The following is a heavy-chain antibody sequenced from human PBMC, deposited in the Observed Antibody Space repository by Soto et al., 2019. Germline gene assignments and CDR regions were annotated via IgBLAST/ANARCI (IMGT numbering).Heavy chain of an antibody. CDR1: GFTFSSYA. Sequence: GGSLRLSCAASGFTFSSYAMSWVRQAPGKGLEWVSAISGSGGSTYYADSVKGRFTISGDNSKNTLYLQMNSLRAEDTAVYYCANLNTVTNVHYWGQGTLVTVSS. V-gene: IGHV3-23*01. CDR3: ANLNTVTNVHY. D-gene: IGHD4-17*01. J-gene: IGHJ4*02. CDR2: ISGSGGST.